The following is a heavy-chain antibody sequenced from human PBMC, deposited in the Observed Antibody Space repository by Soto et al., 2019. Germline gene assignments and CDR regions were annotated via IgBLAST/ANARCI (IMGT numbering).Heavy chain of an antibody. Sequence: PGGSLRLSCAASGFTFSSYAMSWFRQAPGKGLEWVAAIGGTDGKTYYADSVKGRFTISRDNSEKTLYLQMSRLRAEDTAVYFCAKGMFSSSPAAAGSFDYWGQGALVTVSS. CDR1: GFTFSSYA. J-gene: IGHJ4*02. V-gene: IGHV3-23*01. CDR3: AKGMFSSSPAAAGSFDY. D-gene: IGHD3-10*01. CDR2: IGGTDGKT.